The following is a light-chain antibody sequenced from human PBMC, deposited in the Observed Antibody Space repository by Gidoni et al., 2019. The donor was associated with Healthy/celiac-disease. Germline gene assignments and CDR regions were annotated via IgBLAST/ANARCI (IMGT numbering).Light chain of an antibody. CDR2: DVS. CDR3: SSYTSSSNWV. Sequence: QSAPTQPAPVSGSPGQSITISCTGTSSDVGGYNYVSWYQQHPGKAPKLMIYDVSNRPSGVSNRFSGSKSGNTASLTISGLQAEDEADYYCSSYTSSSNWVFGGGTKLTVL. J-gene: IGLJ3*02. V-gene: IGLV2-14*03. CDR1: SSDVGGYNY.